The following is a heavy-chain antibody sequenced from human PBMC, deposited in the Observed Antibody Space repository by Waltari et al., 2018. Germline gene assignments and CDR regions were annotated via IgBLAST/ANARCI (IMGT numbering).Heavy chain of an antibody. J-gene: IGHJ4*02. V-gene: IGHV4-34*01. D-gene: IGHD6-19*01. CDR2: INHSGST. CDR1: GGSFSGYY. Sequence: QVQLQQWGAGLLKPSETLSLTCAVYGGSFSGYYWSWIRQPPGKGLEWIGEINHSGSTNYNPSLKSRVTISVDTSKTQFSLRLSSVTAADTAVYYCARGRGGSGGFDYWGQGTLVTVSS. CDR3: ARGRGGSGGFDY.